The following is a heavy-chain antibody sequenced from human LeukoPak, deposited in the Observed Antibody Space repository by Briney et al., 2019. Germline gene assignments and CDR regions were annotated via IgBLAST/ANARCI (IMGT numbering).Heavy chain of an antibody. CDR3: SRVGTYQLLSTSTPGWFDP. V-gene: IGHV4-34*01. CDR1: GGSFSGYY. CDR2: INHSRST. D-gene: IGHD2-2*01. J-gene: IGHJ5*02. Sequence: PSETLSLTCAVYGGSFSGYYCSWIRQPPGKGLEWIGEINHSRSTNYNPSLKSRVTISVDTSKNQFSLKLNSVTPEDTAVYYCSRVGTYQLLSTSTPGWFDPWGQGTLVTVSS.